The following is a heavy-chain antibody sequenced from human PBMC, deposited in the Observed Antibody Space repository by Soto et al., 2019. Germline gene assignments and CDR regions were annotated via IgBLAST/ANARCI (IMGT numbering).Heavy chain of an antibody. D-gene: IGHD1-1*01. CDR3: TTGLRSPRNFDI. J-gene: IGHJ3*02. V-gene: IGHV3-15*01. Sequence: LRLSCAASGFTFSNAWMSWVRQAPGKGLEWVGRIKSKTDGGTTDYAAPVKGRFTISRDDSKNTLYLQMNSLKTEDTAAYYCTTGLRSPRNFDIWGQGTMVTVSS. CDR2: IKSKTDGGTT. CDR1: GFTFSNAW.